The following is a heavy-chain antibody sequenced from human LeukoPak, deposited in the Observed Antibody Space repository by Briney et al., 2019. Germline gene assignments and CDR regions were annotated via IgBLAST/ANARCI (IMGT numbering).Heavy chain of an antibody. J-gene: IGHJ4*02. CDR3: ARDGYKSDPYYFDY. CDR1: GFTVSSNY. Sequence: GGSLRLSCAASGFTVSSNYMSWVRQAPGKGLEWVSVIYSGGSTYYADSVKGRFTISRDNSKNTLYLQMNSLRAEDTAVYYCARDGYKSDPYYFDYWGQGTLVTVSS. CDR2: IYSGGST. D-gene: IGHD5-24*01. V-gene: IGHV3-53*01.